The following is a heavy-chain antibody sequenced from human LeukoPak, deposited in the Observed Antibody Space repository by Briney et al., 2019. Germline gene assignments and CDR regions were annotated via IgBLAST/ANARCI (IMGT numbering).Heavy chain of an antibody. CDR1: GFNFSSYW. Sequence: GGSLRLSCVASGFNFSSYWMTWVRQSPGRGLEWVANINQDERQKYYVDSVKGRFTISRDNPKNSVFLQMTSLGADDGGLYYCARGGAPDYWGRGTLVTVAS. CDR3: ARGGAPDY. D-gene: IGHD2-15*01. CDR2: INQDERQK. V-gene: IGHV3-7*01. J-gene: IGHJ4*02.